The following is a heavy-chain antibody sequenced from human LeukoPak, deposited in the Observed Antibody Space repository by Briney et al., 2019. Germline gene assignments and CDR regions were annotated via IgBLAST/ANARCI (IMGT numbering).Heavy chain of an antibody. CDR1: GFTFSSYA. J-gene: IGHJ4*02. V-gene: IGHV3-23*01. CDR3: AKDVVVAANGDEFDY. D-gene: IGHD2-15*01. CDR2: ISGSGGST. Sequence: PGGSLRLSCAASGFTFSSYAMSWVRQAPGKGLEWVSAISGSGGSTYYAGSVKGRFTISRDNSKNTLYLQMNSLRAEDTAVYYCAKDVVVAANGDEFDYWGQGTLVTVSS.